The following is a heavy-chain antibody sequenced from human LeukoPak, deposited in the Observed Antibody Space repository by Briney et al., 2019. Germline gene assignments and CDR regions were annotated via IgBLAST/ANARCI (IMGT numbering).Heavy chain of an antibody. D-gene: IGHD6-13*01. J-gene: IGHJ4*02. Sequence: TGGSLRLSCAASGLTVSSNYMSWVRQAPGKGLEWVSTLYGGGASFYTDSVKGRFTISRDNSKNTLYLQMNSLRAEDTAVYFCARASSIGAAGLFDYWGQGTLVTVSS. CDR2: LYGGGAS. V-gene: IGHV3-53*01. CDR3: ARASSIGAAGLFDY. CDR1: GLTVSSNY.